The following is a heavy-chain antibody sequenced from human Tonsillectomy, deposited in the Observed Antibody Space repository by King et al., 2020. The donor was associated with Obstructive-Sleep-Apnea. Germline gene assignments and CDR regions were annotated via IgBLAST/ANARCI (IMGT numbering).Heavy chain of an antibody. CDR2: IDPSASYT. Sequence: VQLVQSGAEVKKPGESLRISCKGSGYSFTNYWISWVRQMPGKGLEWMGRIDPSASYTNYSPSFQGHVTISADKSISTAYLQWSSLKASDTAVYYCARLSPGDHGELKWFDPWGQGTLVTVSS. CDR1: GYSFTNYW. D-gene: IGHD3-10*01. CDR3: ARLSPGDHGELKWFDP. V-gene: IGHV5-10-1*03. J-gene: IGHJ5*02.